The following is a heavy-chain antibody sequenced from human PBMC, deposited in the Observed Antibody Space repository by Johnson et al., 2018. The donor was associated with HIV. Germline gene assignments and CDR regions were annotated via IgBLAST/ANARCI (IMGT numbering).Heavy chain of an antibody. CDR3: ARGRPGGPNLLDAAGNDAFDI. J-gene: IGHJ3*02. Sequence: QMQLVESGGGLVKPGGSLRLSCAASGLTFSDYDMSWIRQAPGKGLEWVAVISYDGSNKYYADSVKGRFTISRYNSKNTLYLQMNSLAAGDTAVYYCARGRPGGPNLLDAAGNDAFDIWGQGTMVTVSS. V-gene: IGHV3-30*03. CDR2: ISYDGSNK. D-gene: IGHD6-13*01. CDR1: GLTFSDYD.